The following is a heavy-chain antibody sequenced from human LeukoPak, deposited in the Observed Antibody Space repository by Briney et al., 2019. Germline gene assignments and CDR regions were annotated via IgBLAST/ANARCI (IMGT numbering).Heavy chain of an antibody. Sequence: SETLSLTCAVSGYSISSSYYWGWIRQPPGKGLEWIGSIYHSGSTYYNPSLKSRVTISVDTSKNQFSLKPSSVTAADTAVYYCATEGIAARSWFDPWGQGTLVTVSS. J-gene: IGHJ5*02. CDR3: ATEGIAARSWFDP. D-gene: IGHD6-6*01. CDR1: GYSISSSYY. CDR2: IYHSGST. V-gene: IGHV4-38-2*01.